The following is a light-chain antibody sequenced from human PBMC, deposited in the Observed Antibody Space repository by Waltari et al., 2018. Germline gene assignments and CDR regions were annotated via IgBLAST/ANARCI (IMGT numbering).Light chain of an antibody. CDR1: QSVNRN. Sequence: DIAMTQSPATLSLSPGESATLSCRASQSVNRNLAWYQQKPGQPPRLLIYCVSSRATGIPDRFTGSGSVMEFTLTISSLEPEDVGIYHCQQSIQWPYTFGQGTKVEIK. CDR2: CVS. J-gene: IGKJ2*01. V-gene: IGKV3D-15*01. CDR3: QQSIQWPYT.